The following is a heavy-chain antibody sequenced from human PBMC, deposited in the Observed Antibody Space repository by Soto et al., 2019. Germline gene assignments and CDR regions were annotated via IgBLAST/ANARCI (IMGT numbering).Heavy chain of an antibody. Sequence: SGGSLRLSCAASGFTFSGNLMHWVRQAPGKGLLWVSRINPDGSNTDYADSVKGRFTISRDNAKNTLYLQMNSLRAEDTAVYYCAGGIWNDNAYWGQGTLVTVSS. CDR1: GFTFSGNL. J-gene: IGHJ4*02. CDR3: AGGIWNDNAY. D-gene: IGHD1-1*01. CDR2: INPDGSNT. V-gene: IGHV3-74*01.